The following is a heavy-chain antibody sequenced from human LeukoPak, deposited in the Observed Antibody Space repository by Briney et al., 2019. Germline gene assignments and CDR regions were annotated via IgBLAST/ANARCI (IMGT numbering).Heavy chain of an antibody. CDR3: ARVPGSYFIPIYHFDY. CDR1: GFTFSSYS. CDR2: ISSSSSYI. Sequence: PGGSLRLSCAASGFTFSSYSMNWVRQAPGKGLEWVSSISSSSSYIYYADSVKGRFTISRDNAKNSLYLQMNSLRAEDTAVYYCARVPGSYFIPIYHFDYWGQGTLVTVSS. J-gene: IGHJ4*02. D-gene: IGHD3-10*01. V-gene: IGHV3-21*01.